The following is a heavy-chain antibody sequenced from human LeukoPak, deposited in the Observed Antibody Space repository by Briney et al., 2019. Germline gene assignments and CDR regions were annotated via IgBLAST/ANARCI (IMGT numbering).Heavy chain of an antibody. J-gene: IGHJ3*02. D-gene: IGHD3-10*01. V-gene: IGHV4-31*03. CDR3: ARYESTMVRGVITPYAFDI. CDR1: GGSISSGGYY. CDR2: IYYSGST. Sequence: SETLYLTCTVSGGSISSGGYYWRWIRQHPGKGLEWIGYIYYSGSTYYNPSLKSRVTISVDTSKNQFSLKLSSVTAADTAVYYCARYESTMVRGVITPYAFDIWGQGTMVTVSS.